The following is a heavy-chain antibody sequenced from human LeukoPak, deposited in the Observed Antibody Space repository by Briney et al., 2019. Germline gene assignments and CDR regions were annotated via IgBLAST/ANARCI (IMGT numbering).Heavy chain of an antibody. CDR1: GFTFSNYA. CDR2: INGSGGRT. Sequence: GGSLRLSCAASGFTFSNYAMSWVRQAPGKGLEWVSDINGSGGRTNYADSVKGRFTTSRDNSKNTLYLQMNSLRADDTAVYYCAKSRGGFDFWGQGTLVTVSS. CDR3: AKSRGGFDF. D-gene: IGHD3-10*01. V-gene: IGHV3-23*01. J-gene: IGHJ4*02.